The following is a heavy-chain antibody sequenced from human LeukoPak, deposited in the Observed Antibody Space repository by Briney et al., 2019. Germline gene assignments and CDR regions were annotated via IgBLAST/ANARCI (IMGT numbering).Heavy chain of an antibody. CDR3: TGGALDY. CDR1: EFTFSDYS. CDR2: ISGRSSSI. J-gene: IGHJ4*02. V-gene: IGHV3-11*04. D-gene: IGHD3-16*01. Sequence: GGSLRLSCAASEFTFSDYSMSWIRQAPGKGLEWVSYISGRSSSIYHADSVKGRFTISRDNAKNLLFLQMDSLRAEDTAVYYCTGGALDYWGPGTLVTVSS.